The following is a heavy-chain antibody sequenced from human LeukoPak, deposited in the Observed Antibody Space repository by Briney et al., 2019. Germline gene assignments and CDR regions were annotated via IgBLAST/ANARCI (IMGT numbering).Heavy chain of an antibody. Sequence: GGSLRLSCVGSGFTFENYGMAWVRQTPEKGLEWVAGLNWDGNNIGYIDSVKGRFTISRDNVKNSLFLDMNSLRPEDTALYYCARAQWFTGLWGRGTLVTVSS. CDR1: GFTFENYG. CDR2: LNWDGNNI. D-gene: IGHD3-22*01. CDR3: ARAQWFTGL. J-gene: IGHJ4*02. V-gene: IGHV3-20*04.